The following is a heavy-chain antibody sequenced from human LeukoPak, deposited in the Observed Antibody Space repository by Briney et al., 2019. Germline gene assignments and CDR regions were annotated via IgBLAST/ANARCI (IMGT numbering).Heavy chain of an antibody. Sequence: PGGSLRLSCAASGFTFSSYAMSWVRQAPGKGLEWVSAISGSGGSTYYADSVKGRFTISRDNSKNTLYLQMNSLRAEDTAVYYCAKEAKYCSGGSCYVAFDIWDQGTMVTVSS. V-gene: IGHV3-23*01. CDR2: ISGSGGST. D-gene: IGHD2-15*01. CDR3: AKEAKYCSGGSCYVAFDI. CDR1: GFTFSSYA. J-gene: IGHJ3*02.